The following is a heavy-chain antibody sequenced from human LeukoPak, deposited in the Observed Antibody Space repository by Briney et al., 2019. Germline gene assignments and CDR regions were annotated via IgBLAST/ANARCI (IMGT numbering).Heavy chain of an antibody. CDR3: ARGNRDCSGGSCYVNWFDP. CDR1: GGSISSYY. CDR2: ISYSGST. Sequence: PSETLSLTCTISGGSISSYYWNWIWQPPGKGLEWIGYISYSGSTNYNPSLKSRVTISLDTPKNQFSLKLSSVTAADTAVYYCARGNRDCSGGSCYVNWFDPWGQGTLVTVSS. D-gene: IGHD2-15*01. V-gene: IGHV4-59*01. J-gene: IGHJ5*02.